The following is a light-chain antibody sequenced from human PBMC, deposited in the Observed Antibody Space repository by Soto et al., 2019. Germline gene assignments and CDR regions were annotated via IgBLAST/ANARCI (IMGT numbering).Light chain of an antibody. CDR3: QHYGNTPPSVT. V-gene: IGKV3-20*01. CDR1: QSLSSSY. Sequence: EIVLTQCPGTLSLSPGERATLSCRASQSLSSSYLVWYQQKPGQAPRLLIYGASSRATDIPDRFSGSGSGTDFTLTISRLEPEDFAVYYCQHYGNTPPSVTFGPGTKVDIK. J-gene: IGKJ3*01. CDR2: GAS.